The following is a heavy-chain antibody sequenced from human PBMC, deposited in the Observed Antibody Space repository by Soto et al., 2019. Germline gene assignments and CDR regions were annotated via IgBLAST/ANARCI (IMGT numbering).Heavy chain of an antibody. CDR2: IIPILGIA. J-gene: IGHJ6*02. CDR1: GGTFSSYT. Sequence: QVQLVQSGAEVKKPGSSVKVSCKASGGTFSSYTISWVRQAPGQGLEWMGRIIPILGIANYAQKFQGRVTITADKPPSTAYMELISLRSEDTAVYYCARDQSSVAGDYYYYGMDVWGQGTTVTVSS. V-gene: IGHV1-69*08. CDR3: ARDQSSVAGDYYYYGMDV. D-gene: IGHD6-19*01.